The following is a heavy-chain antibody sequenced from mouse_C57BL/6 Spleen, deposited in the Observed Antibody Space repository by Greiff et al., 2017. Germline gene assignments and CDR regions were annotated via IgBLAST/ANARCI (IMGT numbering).Heavy chain of an antibody. V-gene: IGHV1-82*01. Sequence: VQLQQSGPELVKPGASVKISCKASGYAFSSSWMNWVKQRPGKGLEWIGRIYPGDGDTNYNGKFKGKATLTADKSSSTAYMQLSSLTSEDSAVYFCARWFADYYGSSSYAMDYWGQGTSVTVSS. D-gene: IGHD1-1*01. CDR2: IYPGDGDT. CDR1: GYAFSSSW. CDR3: ARWFADYYGSSSYAMDY. J-gene: IGHJ4*01.